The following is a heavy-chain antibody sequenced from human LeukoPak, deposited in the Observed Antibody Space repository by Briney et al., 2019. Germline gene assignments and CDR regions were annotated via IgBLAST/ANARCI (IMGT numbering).Heavy chain of an antibody. Sequence: KLGESLKISCKGSGYSFTSYWIGWVRQMPGKGLEWMGIIYPGDSDTRYSPSFQGQVTISADKSISAAYLQWSSLKASDTAMYYCASLPGGNKGNDAFDIWGQGTMVTVSS. CDR3: ASLPGGNKGNDAFDI. J-gene: IGHJ3*02. CDR2: IYPGDSDT. D-gene: IGHD4-23*01. V-gene: IGHV5-51*01. CDR1: GYSFTSYW.